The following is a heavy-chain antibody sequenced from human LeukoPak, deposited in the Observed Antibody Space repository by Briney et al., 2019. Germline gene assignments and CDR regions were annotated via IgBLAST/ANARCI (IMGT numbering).Heavy chain of an antibody. CDR3: ARGRPDFRTNFYTFFVDS. D-gene: IGHD3/OR15-3a*01. J-gene: IGHJ4*02. V-gene: IGHV4-59*01. CDR1: AGSISSYY. Sequence: KSSETLSLTCTVSAGSISSYYWTWIRQPPGKGLEWIGHIYYSGSTNYNPSLKSRVAILLDTSKNQFSLKLSSVTAADTAIYYCARGRPDFRTNFYTFFVDSWGRGTLVTVSS. CDR2: IYYSGST.